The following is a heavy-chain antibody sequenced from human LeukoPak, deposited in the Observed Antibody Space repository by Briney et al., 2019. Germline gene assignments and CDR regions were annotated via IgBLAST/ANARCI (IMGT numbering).Heavy chain of an antibody. Sequence: GGSLRLSCAASGFTFSDYYMSWIRQAPGKGLEWVSYISSSGSTTYYADSVKGRFTISRDNAKNSLYLQMNSLRAEDTAVYYCARGRSLKVTIYYFDYWGQGTLVTVSS. CDR2: ISSSGSTT. J-gene: IGHJ4*02. CDR1: GFTFSDYY. CDR3: ARGRSLKVTIYYFDY. V-gene: IGHV3-11*01. D-gene: IGHD4-17*01.